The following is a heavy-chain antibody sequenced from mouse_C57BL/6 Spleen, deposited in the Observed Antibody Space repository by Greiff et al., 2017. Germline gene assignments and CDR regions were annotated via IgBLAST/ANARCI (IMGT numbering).Heavy chain of an antibody. J-gene: IGHJ3*01. D-gene: IGHD3-2*02. CDR1: GYTFTGYW. Sequence: LVESGAELMKPGASVKLSCKATGYTFTGYWIEWVKQRPGHGLEWIGEILPGSGSTNYNEKFKGKATFTADTSSNTAYMQLSSLTTEDSTIYYCARPSWTAQAMAWFAYWGQGTLVTVSA. CDR2: ILPGSGST. V-gene: IGHV1-9*01. CDR3: ARPSWTAQAMAWFAY.